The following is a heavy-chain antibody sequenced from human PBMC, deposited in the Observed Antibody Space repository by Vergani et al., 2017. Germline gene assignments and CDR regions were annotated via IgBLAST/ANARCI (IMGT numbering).Heavy chain of an antibody. CDR1: GFTFDDYA. CDR2: ISWNSGSI. Sequence: VQLVESGGGLVKPGGSLRLSCAASGFTFDDYAMHWVRQAPGKGLEWVSGISWNSGSIGYADSVKGRFTISRDNAKNSLYLQMNSLRAEDTALYYCAKDGPRYGMDVWGQGTTVTVSS. V-gene: IGHV3-9*01. CDR3: AKDGPRYGMDV. J-gene: IGHJ6*02.